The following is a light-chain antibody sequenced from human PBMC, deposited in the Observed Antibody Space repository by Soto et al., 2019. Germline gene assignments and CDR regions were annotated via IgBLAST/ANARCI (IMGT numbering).Light chain of an antibody. Sequence: EIVLTQSPATLSLSPGNIATLSCRSSQSVRGYLAWYQQKPGQAPRLLIYDASNRATGIPARFSGSGSWTDFTPTITSLEPEDFAVYYCQQRSNGPSNFGGGTKVEI. CDR2: DAS. J-gene: IGKJ4*01. CDR3: QQRSNGPSN. CDR1: QSVRGY. V-gene: IGKV3-11*01.